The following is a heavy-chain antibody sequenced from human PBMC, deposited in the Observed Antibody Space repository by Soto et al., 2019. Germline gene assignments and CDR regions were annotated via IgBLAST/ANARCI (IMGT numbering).Heavy chain of an antibody. CDR1: GGSISSYY. CDR3: ASMLDHGHYVDY. J-gene: IGHJ4*02. V-gene: IGHV4-59*08. D-gene: IGHD4-17*01. CDR2: IYYSGTI. Sequence: SETLPLTCTVSGGSISSYYGSWIRQPPGKGLEWIGYIYYSGTINYNPSLKSRVTISVDTSKNQFSLKLSSVTAADTAVYSCASMLDHGHYVDYWGQGSLVTVSS.